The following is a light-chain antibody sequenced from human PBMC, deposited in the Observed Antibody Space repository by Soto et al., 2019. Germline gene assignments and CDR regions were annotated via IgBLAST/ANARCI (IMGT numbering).Light chain of an antibody. CDR2: KAS. Sequence: DIQITHSPSTLSASVGDRVTITCRSSQSISSWLAWYQQKPGKAPKLLIYKASSLESGVPSRFSGSGSGTEFTLTISSLQPDDFATYYCQQYNSYSGTFGQGTKVDIK. CDR3: QQYNSYSGT. J-gene: IGKJ2*01. CDR1: QSISSW. V-gene: IGKV1-5*03.